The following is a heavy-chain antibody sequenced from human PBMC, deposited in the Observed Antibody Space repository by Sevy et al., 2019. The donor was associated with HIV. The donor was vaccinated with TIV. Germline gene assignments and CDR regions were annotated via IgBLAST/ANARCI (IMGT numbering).Heavy chain of an antibody. Sequence: GGSLRLSCTASGFTFCSYGMHWVRQAPGKGLEWVAFIRYDGSNKYYADSVKGRFTISRDNSKNTLYLKMNSLRAEDTAVYYCAKGPSPMITFGRVADYWGQGTLVTVSS. D-gene: IGHD3-16*01. V-gene: IGHV3-30*02. J-gene: IGHJ4*02. CDR1: GFTFCSYG. CDR3: AKGPSPMITFGRVADY. CDR2: IRYDGSNK.